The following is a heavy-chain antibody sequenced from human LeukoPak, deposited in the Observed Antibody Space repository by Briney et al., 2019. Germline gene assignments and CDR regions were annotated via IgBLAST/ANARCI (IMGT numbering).Heavy chain of an antibody. D-gene: IGHD3-22*01. CDR3: AGPHSSGYYEMPIDGPDDAFDI. V-gene: IGHV4-4*02. Sequence: PSETLSLTCAVSGGSISSSNWWSWVRQPPGKGLEWIGEIYHSGSTNYNPSLKSRVTISVDKSKNQFSLKLSSVTAADTAVYYCAGPHSSGYYEMPIDGPDDAFDIWGQGTMVTVSS. CDR1: GGSISSSNW. CDR2: IYHSGST. J-gene: IGHJ3*02.